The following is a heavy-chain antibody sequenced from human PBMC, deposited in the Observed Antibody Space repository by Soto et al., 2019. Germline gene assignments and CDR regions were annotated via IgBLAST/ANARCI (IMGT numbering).Heavy chain of an antibody. Sequence: LVKRSCKASGYTFTSCCSRWVRQAPGQGLEWMGWISAYNGNTNYAQKLQGRVTMTTDTSTSTAYMELRSLRSDDTAVYYCALGESGYLGDYWGQGTLVTVSS. V-gene: IGHV1-18*01. D-gene: IGHD2-15*01. CDR1: GYTFTSCC. J-gene: IGHJ4*02. CDR3: ALGESGYLGDY. CDR2: ISAYNGNT.